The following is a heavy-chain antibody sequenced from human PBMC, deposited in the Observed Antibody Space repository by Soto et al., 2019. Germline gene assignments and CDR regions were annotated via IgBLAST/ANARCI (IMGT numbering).Heavy chain of an antibody. J-gene: IGHJ4*02. CDR2: VYYTGST. CDR3: ARSVAVPGAHIDY. V-gene: IGHV4-59*07. D-gene: IGHD6-19*01. CDR1: GGSISGSY. Sequence: SDTLSLSCSVSGGSISGSYWSWIRQSPGKGLEWLGYVYYTGSTNYSPSLRSRVSISVDTSKNEFSLRLSSVTAADTAVYFCARSVAVPGAHIDYWGQGTQVTVSS.